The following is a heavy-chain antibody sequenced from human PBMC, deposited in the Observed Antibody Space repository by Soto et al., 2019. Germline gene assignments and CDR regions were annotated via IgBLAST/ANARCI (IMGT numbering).Heavy chain of an antibody. D-gene: IGHD3-10*01. CDR1: GFTFSSYA. V-gene: IGHV3-23*01. J-gene: IGHJ4*02. CDR3: AKDASTYYYGSGSSTFDY. Sequence: EVQLLESGGGLVQPGGSLRLSCAASGFTFSSYAMSWVRQAPGKGLEWVSAISGSGGSTYYADSVKGRFTISRDNSKNTLYLQMNSRRAEDTAVYYCAKDASTYYYGSGSSTFDYWGQGTLVTVSS. CDR2: ISGSGGST.